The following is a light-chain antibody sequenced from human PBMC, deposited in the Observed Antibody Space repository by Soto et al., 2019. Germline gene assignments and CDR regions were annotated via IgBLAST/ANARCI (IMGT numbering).Light chain of an antibody. Sequence: EIVLTQSPGTLSLSPGERATLSCRASQSVSSSYSAWYQQKPGQAPRLLIYGASSRATGIPDRFSGSGSGTDFTLTISRLEPEDFAVYYCRQYGSSTWTFGQGTKVEIK. CDR3: RQYGSSTWT. V-gene: IGKV3-20*01. J-gene: IGKJ1*01. CDR2: GAS. CDR1: QSVSSSY.